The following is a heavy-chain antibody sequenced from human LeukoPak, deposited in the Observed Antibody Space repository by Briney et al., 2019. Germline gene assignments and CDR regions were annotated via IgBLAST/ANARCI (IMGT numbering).Heavy chain of an antibody. CDR1: GGSISSGSYY. Sequence: PSETLSLTCTVSGGSISSGSYYWGWIRQPAGKGLEWIGRIYTSGSTIYNPSLKSRVTISLDTSKNQFSLKLSSVTAADTAVYYCAKLSRGYSGYDPYRADYWGQGTLVTVSS. V-gene: IGHV4-61*02. D-gene: IGHD5-12*01. CDR2: IYTSGST. J-gene: IGHJ4*02. CDR3: AKLSRGYSGYDPYRADY.